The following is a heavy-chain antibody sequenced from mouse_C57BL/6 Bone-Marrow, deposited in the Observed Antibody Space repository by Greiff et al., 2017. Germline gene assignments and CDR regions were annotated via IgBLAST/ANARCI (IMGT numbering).Heavy chain of an antibody. D-gene: IGHD4-1*01. CDR3: ARSGPLGRSFDS. V-gene: IGHV1-55*01. Sequence: QVQLQQPGAELVKPGASVKMSCKASGYTFTSYWITWVTQRPGQGLEWIGDIYPTSGRTNYNEKFKSKAILTEDTSSNTAYMQLSSLTSEDSAVFYCARSGPLGRSFDSWGQGTTLTVSS. CDR1: GYTFTSYW. J-gene: IGHJ2*01. CDR2: IYPTSGRT.